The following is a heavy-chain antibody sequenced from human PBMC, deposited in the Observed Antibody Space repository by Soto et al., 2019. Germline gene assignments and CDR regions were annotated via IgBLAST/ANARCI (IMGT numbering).Heavy chain of an antibody. D-gene: IGHD3-10*01. V-gene: IGHV1-69*13. Sequence: GASVKVSCKASGGSFNTYAFSWVRQAPGQGLEWVGGIIPIFGTATYAQKFQGRVTITADESTSTAYMELTSLRSEDTAVFYCAGGEYAVRGTIIRFAYWGQGTLVTVLS. CDR1: GGSFNTYA. CDR2: IIPIFGTA. J-gene: IGHJ4*02. CDR3: AGGEYAVRGTIIRFAY.